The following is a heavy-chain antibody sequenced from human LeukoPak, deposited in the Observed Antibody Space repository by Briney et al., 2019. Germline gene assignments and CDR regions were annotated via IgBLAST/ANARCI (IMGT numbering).Heavy chain of an antibody. CDR3: ASSGGSGYYFFDY. CDR2: IIPIFGTA. D-gene: IGHD3-22*01. CDR1: GGTFSSYA. J-gene: IGHJ4*02. V-gene: IGHV1-69*06. Sequence: SVKVSCKASGGTFSSYAISWVRQAPGQGLEWMGGIIPIFGTANYAQKFQGRVTITADKSTSTAYMELSSLRSEDTAVYYCASSGGSGYYFFDYWGQGTLVTVSS.